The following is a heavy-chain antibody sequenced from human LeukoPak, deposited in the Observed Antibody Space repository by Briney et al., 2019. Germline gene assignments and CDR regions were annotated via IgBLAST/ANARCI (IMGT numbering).Heavy chain of an antibody. CDR2: IIPIFGTA. J-gene: IGHJ4*02. CDR3: ARDWSQLPRGFGY. CDR1: GGTFSSYA. V-gene: IGHV1-69*13. Sequence: SVKVSCKASGGTFSSYAISWVRQAPGQGLEWMGGIIPIFGTANYAQKFQGRVTITADESTNTAYMELSSLRAEDTAVYYCARDWSQLPRGFGYWGQGTLVTVSS. D-gene: IGHD2-2*01.